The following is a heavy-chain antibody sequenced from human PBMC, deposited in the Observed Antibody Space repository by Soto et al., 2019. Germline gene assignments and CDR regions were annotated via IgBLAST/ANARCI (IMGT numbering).Heavy chain of an antibody. CDR2: ISWNSNTI. CDR3: AKDTGPN. Sequence: QPGGSLRLSCAASGFTFDNYAMHWVRQAPGKGLEWVSGISWNSNTIAYADSVQGRFTISRDNAKNSLYLQINSLSAEDTAFYYCAKDTGPNWGQGTLVTVSS. J-gene: IGHJ4*02. CDR1: GFTFDNYA. V-gene: IGHV3-9*01.